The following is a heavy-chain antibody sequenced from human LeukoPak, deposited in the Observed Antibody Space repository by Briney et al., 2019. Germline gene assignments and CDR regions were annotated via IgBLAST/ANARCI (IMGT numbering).Heavy chain of an antibody. Sequence: GGSLRLSCAASGFTFSSYGMHWVRQAPGKGLEWVAFIRYDGSNKYYADSVKGRFTISRDNSKNTLYLQMNSLRAEDTAVYYCARGRRDGYILEYFDYWGQGILVTVSS. CDR1: GFTFSSYG. CDR3: ARGRRDGYILEYFDY. D-gene: IGHD5-24*01. CDR2: IRYDGSNK. J-gene: IGHJ4*02. V-gene: IGHV3-30*02.